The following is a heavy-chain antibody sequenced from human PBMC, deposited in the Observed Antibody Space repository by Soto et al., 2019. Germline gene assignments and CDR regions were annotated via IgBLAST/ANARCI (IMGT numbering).Heavy chain of an antibody. D-gene: IGHD3-10*01. CDR1: GFTFTSYA. J-gene: IGHJ4*02. CDR3: ARDQDYYGSGSYYNGPLDY. V-gene: IGHV3-30-3*01. Sequence: QVQLVESGGGVVQPGRSLRLSCAASGFTFTSYAMHWVRQAPGKGLEWVAVISYDGGNKYYADSVKGRFTISRDNSKNTLCLQMNSLRADDTAIYCCARDQDYYGSGSYYNGPLDYWGQGTLVPVSS. CDR2: ISYDGGNK.